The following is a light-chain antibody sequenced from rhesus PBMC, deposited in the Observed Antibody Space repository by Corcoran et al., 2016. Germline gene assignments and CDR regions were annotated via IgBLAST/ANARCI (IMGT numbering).Light chain of an antibody. Sequence: DIQMTQSPSSLSASVGDRVTITCRASQGISSWLAWYQQKPGKAPKLLIYKAFNLQSGVPTRVSGGGSGTDFTLTISSLQPEDFASYYCQQYSSAPRSFSQGAKVEIK. CDR1: QGISSW. CDR3: QQYSSAPRS. V-gene: IGKV1-21*01. CDR2: KAF. J-gene: IGKJ1*01.